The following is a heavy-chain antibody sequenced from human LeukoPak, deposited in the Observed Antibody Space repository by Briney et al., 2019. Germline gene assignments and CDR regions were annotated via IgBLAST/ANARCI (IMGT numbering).Heavy chain of an antibody. D-gene: IGHD4-17*01. CDR1: GGALSRGGYY. Sequence: SETLSLTCTVSGGALSRGGYYWGGVRQHPGKGREWIGYIYYSGSTYYNPSRRSRVTISIDTSKNQFSLKLTSVTAADTAGYWCAYSSTSDYGPPFDYWGQGTLVTVSS. CDR3: AYSSTSDYGPPFDY. CDR2: IYYSGST. V-gene: IGHV4-31*03. J-gene: IGHJ4*02.